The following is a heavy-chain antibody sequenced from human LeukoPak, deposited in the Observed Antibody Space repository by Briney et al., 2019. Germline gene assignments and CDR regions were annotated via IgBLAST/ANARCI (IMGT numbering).Heavy chain of an antibody. D-gene: IGHD1-1*01. CDR3: ARNQLGFDY. CDR1: GFTFNDYS. Sequence: PGRSLRLSCAASGFTFNDYSMHWVRQAPGKGLEWVAIISYDGSNKYYTDSVKGRFTISRDNSKNTLYLQMHTLRAEDTAVYYCARNQLGFDYWGLGALVTVSS. J-gene: IGHJ4*02. V-gene: IGHV3-30*04. CDR2: ISYDGSNK.